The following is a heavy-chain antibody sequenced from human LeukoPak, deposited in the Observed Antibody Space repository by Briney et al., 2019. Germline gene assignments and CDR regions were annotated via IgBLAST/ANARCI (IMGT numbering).Heavy chain of an antibody. CDR2: IRYDGSNK. CDR1: GFTFSSYG. Sequence: GGSLRLSCAASGFTFSSYGMHWVRQAPGKGLEWVAFIRYDGSNKYYADSVKGRFTISRDNSKNTLYLQMNSLRAEDTAVYYCAKDVFTYYDTLTLSTGFDYWGQGTLVTVSS. V-gene: IGHV3-30*02. D-gene: IGHD3-9*01. J-gene: IGHJ4*02. CDR3: AKDVFTYYDTLTLSTGFDY.